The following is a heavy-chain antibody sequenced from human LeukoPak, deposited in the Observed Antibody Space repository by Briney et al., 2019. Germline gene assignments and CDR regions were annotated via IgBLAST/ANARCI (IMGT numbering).Heavy chain of an antibody. D-gene: IGHD1-26*01. V-gene: IGHV4-59*12. CDR3: AREREGGSYYYFDY. Sequence: SETLSLTCTVSGGSISSYYWSLIRQPPGKGLEWIGYIYYSGSTNYNPSLKSRVTISVDTSKNQFSLKLSSVTAADTAVYYCAREREGGSYYYFDYWGQGTLVTVSS. CDR1: GGSISSYY. CDR2: IYYSGST. J-gene: IGHJ4*02.